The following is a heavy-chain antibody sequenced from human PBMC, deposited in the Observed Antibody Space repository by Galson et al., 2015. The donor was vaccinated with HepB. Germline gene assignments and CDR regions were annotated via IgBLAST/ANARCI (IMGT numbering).Heavy chain of an antibody. CDR3: AKRMSSSGWYLDY. D-gene: IGHD6-19*01. CDR1: GFTFSSYA. J-gene: IGHJ4*02. CDR2: ISGSGGST. V-gene: IGHV3-23*01. Sequence: SLRLSCAASGFTFSSYAMSWVRQAPGKGLEWVSAISGSGGSTYYADSVKGRFTISRDNSKNTLYLQMNSLRAEDTAVYYCAKRMSSSGWYLDYWGQGTLVTVSS.